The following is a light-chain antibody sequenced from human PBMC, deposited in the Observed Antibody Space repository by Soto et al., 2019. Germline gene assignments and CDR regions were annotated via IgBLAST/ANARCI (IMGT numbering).Light chain of an antibody. CDR3: QDYNSYSEA. CDR1: QTISSW. CDR2: KAS. V-gene: IGKV1-5*03. J-gene: IGKJ1*01. Sequence: DIQMTQSPSTLSGSVGDRVTITCRASQTISSWLAWYQQKPGKAPKLLIYKASTLKSGVPSRFSGSGSGTEFTLTISSLQPDDFATYDCQDYNSYSEAFGQGTKVE.